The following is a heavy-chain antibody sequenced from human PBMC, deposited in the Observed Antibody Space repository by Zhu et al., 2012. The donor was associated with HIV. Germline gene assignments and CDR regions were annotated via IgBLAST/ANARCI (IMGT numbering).Heavy chain of an antibody. Sequence: EVQLVESGGDLVQRGGSLKLSCVASGFTFSGSAIHWVRQASGKGLEWVGHIRSKANNYATAYAASVKGRFSISRDDSKNMAFLQMNSLKTEDTAVYYCTRMSPRGYYYYYAMTSGPRDHGHRLL. CDR1: GFTFSGSA. V-gene: IGHV3-73*02. J-gene: IGHJ6*02. CDR3: TRMSPRGYYYYYAMTS. CDR2: IRSKANNYAT.